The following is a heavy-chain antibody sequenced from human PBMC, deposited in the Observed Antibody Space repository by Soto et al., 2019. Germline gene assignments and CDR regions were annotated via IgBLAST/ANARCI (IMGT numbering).Heavy chain of an antibody. D-gene: IGHD6-25*01. Sequence: GGSLRLSCVASGFTFSSYEMNWVIQAPGKGLEWVSYISRRGETIYYAESVKGRFTISRDNAKNSLYLQMNSLRAEDTAVYYCPRADSGGDAFDIWGHGTMVTVSS. J-gene: IGHJ3*02. V-gene: IGHV3-48*03. CDR1: GFTFSSYE. CDR3: PRADSGGDAFDI. CDR2: ISRRGETI.